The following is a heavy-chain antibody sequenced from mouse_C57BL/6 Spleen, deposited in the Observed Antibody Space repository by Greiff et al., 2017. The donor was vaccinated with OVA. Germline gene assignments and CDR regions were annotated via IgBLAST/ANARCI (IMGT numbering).Heavy chain of an antibody. V-gene: IGHV5-9-1*02. Sequence: EVMLVESGEGLVKPGGSLKLSCAASGFTFSSYAMSWVRQTPEKRLEWVAYISSGGDYIYYADTVKGRFTISRDTARNTLYLQMSSLKSEDTAMYYCTRDLPGYFDVWGTGTTVTVSS. CDR1: GFTFSSYA. CDR2: ISSGGDYI. CDR3: TRDLPGYFDV. J-gene: IGHJ1*03.